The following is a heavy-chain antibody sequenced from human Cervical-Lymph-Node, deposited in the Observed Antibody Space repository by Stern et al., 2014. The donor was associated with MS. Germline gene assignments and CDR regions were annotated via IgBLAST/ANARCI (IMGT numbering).Heavy chain of an antibody. J-gene: IGHJ4*02. D-gene: IGHD3-22*01. CDR2: IHAGNGNT. V-gene: IGHV1-3*01. CDR1: GYTFTSYA. CDR3: AKGWYYDSSGYYCFDY. Sequence: QDQLVQSGAEVKKPGASVKVSCKASGYTFTSYAMHWVRQAPGQRLEWMGWIHAGNGNTKYSQKFQGRVTITRDTSASTAYMELSSLRSEDTAVYYCAKGWYYDSSGYYCFDYWGQGTLVTVSS.